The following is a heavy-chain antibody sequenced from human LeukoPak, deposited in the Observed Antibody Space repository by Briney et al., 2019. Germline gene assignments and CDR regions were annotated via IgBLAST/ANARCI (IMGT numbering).Heavy chain of an antibody. Sequence: SETLSLTCTVSGGSISSYYWSWIRQPPGKGLEWIGYIYTSGSTNYNPSLKSRVTISVDTSKNQFSLKLSSVTAADTAVYYCARTSSSSHFYYYYYMDVWGKGTTVTVSS. CDR2: IYTSGST. CDR1: GGSISSYY. J-gene: IGHJ6*03. CDR3: ARTSSSSHFYYYYYMDV. D-gene: IGHD6-6*01. V-gene: IGHV4-4*09.